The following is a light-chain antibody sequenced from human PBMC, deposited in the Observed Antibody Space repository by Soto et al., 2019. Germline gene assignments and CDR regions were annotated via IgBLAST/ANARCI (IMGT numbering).Light chain of an antibody. CDR1: QSVSSY. J-gene: IGKJ1*01. V-gene: IGKV3-11*01. CDR3: QQRSNWPPWT. CDR2: DAS. Sequence: EIVMTQSPAILSVSPGERATLSCRASQSVSSYLAWYQQKPGQAPRLLIYDASNRATGIPARFSGSGSGTDFTLTISSLEPEDFAVYYCQQRSNWPPWTFGQGTKVDIK.